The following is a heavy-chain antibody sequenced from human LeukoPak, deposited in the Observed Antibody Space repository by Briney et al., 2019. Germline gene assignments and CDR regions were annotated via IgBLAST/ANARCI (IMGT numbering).Heavy chain of an antibody. D-gene: IGHD5-18*01. CDR2: IKQDGSEK. CDR3: ARAGYSMDTEYFQH. V-gene: IGHV3-7*04. Sequence: GGSLRLSCAASGFSFNTYWMTWVRQAPGKGLEWVANIKQDGSEKDYVDSVKGRFTISRDNGKNSLYLEMNSLRAEDTAVYYCARAGYSMDTEYFQHWGQGTLVTVSS. CDR1: GFSFNTYW. J-gene: IGHJ1*01.